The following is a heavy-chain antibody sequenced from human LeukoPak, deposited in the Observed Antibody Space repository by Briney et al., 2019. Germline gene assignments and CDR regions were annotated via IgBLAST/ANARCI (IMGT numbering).Heavy chain of an antibody. V-gene: IGHV3-53*01. D-gene: IGHD4-17*01. J-gene: IGHJ4*02. CDR1: GFTVSSNY. CDR3: ARDRDYGDYVGY. Sequence: RAGGSLRLSCAASGFTVSSNYMSWVRQAPGKGLEWVSVIYSGGSTYYADSVKGRFTIFRDNSKNTLYLQMNSLRAEDTAVYYCARDRDYGDYVGYWGQGTLVTVSS. CDR2: IYSGGST.